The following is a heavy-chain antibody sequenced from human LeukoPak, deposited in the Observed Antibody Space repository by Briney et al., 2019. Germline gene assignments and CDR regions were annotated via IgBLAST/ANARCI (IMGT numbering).Heavy chain of an antibody. J-gene: IGHJ4*02. CDR2: IKQDGSET. CDR3: AREEVKSFDN. V-gene: IGHV3-7*03. Sequence: GGSLRLSCAASGFSFSGYWMTWVRQAPGKGLEWVANIKQDGSETSYVTSVRGRFTISRDNAKNSLYLQKNNLRAEDTAVYFCAREEVKSFDNWGQGTLVTVSS. CDR1: GFSFSGYW.